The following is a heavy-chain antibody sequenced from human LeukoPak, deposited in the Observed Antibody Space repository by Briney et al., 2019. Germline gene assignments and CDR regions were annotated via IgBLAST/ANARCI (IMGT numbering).Heavy chain of an antibody. CDR1: GGSISSGGYY. D-gene: IGHD6-13*01. J-gene: IGHJ4*02. V-gene: IGHV4-31*03. Sequence: TLSLTCTVSGGSISSGGYYWSWIRQHPGKGLEWIGYIYYSGSTYYNPSLKSRVTISADTSKNQFSLKLSSVTAADTAVYYCARSISAAGTFFDYWGQGTLVTVSS. CDR3: ARSISAAGTFFDY. CDR2: IYYSGST.